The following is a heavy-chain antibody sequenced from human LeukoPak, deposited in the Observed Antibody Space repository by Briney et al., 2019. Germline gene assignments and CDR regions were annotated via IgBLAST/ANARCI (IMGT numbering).Heavy chain of an antibody. V-gene: IGHV4-39*01. CDR1: GGSISIGDYY. Sequence: SSETLSLTCTVPGGSISIGDYYWGWIRQPPGKGLEWIGHIYYTGNTFYNPSLKSRVTISVDTSKDQFSLRLSSVTAADTAVYYCARRSGSYSSRWFDPWGQGTLVTVSS. J-gene: IGHJ5*02. CDR3: ARRSGSYSSRWFDP. CDR2: IYYTGNT. D-gene: IGHD1-26*01.